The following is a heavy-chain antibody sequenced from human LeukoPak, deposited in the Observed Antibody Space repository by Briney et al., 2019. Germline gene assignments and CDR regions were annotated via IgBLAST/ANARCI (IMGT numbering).Heavy chain of an antibody. J-gene: IGHJ5*02. CDR1: GYSISSGYF. CDR3: SRRRRLTRSANWFDP. V-gene: IGHV4-38-2*01. D-gene: IGHD3-3*01. CDR2: VYHTGAT. Sequence: PSETLSLTCGVSGYSISSGYFWVWIRQPPGKGREWMGSVYHTGATYYNPSLRSPVTISVDTSNNQFSLELNSVTAADTAVYFFSRRRRLTRSANWFDPWGQGTLVTVSS.